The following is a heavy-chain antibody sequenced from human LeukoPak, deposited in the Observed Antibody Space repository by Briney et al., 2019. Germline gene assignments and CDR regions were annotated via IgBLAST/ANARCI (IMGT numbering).Heavy chain of an antibody. CDR3: AKDIAVTAPRYAFDI. Sequence: GGSLRLSCAASGFTFDDYAMHWVRQAPGKGLEWVSGISWNSGSIGYADSVKGRLTTSRDNAKNSLYLQMNSPRAEDTALYYCAKDIAVTAPRYAFDIWGQGTMVTVSS. V-gene: IGHV3-9*01. D-gene: IGHD4-17*01. J-gene: IGHJ3*02. CDR2: ISWNSGSI. CDR1: GFTFDDYA.